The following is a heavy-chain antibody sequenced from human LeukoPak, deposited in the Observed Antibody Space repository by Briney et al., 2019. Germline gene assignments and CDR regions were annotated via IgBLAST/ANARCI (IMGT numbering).Heavy chain of an antibody. J-gene: IGHJ5*01. CDR2: INWNGGST. Sequence: PGGSLRLSCAASGFTFSSYAMSWVRQAPGKGLEWVSGINWNGGSTGHGDSVKGRFTISRDNAKNSLYLQMNSLRAEETALYYCARDLSLRTYYYDTSGYFDFWGQGTLVTVSS. CDR3: ARDLSLRTYYYDTSGYFDF. CDR1: GFTFSSYA. D-gene: IGHD3-22*01. V-gene: IGHV3-20*04.